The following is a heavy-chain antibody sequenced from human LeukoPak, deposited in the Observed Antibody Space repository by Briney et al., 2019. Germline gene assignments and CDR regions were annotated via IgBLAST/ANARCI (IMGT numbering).Heavy chain of an antibody. CDR1: GFTFSSYW. CDR2: IKQDGSEK. Sequence: SGGSLRLSCAASGFTFSSYWMSWVRQAPGKGLEWVANIKQDGSEKYYVDSVKGRFTISRDNAKNSLYLQMNSLRAEDTAVYYCARDGLGGSGSYYYYYYYGMDVWGQGTTVTVSS. V-gene: IGHV3-7*01. D-gene: IGHD3-10*01. J-gene: IGHJ6*02. CDR3: ARDGLGGSGSYYYYYYYGMDV.